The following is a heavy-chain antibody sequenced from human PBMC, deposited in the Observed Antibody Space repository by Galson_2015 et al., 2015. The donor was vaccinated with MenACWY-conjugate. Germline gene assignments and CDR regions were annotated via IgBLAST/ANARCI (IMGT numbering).Heavy chain of an antibody. CDR3: ARTAGSVPP. J-gene: IGHJ5*02. CDR2: ISATSATI. CDR1: GFTFSSFR. Sequence: SLRLSCAASGFTFSSFRMNWVRQAPGKGLEWVSSISATSATIYYADSVKGRFTISRDNAKNSLYLQMNSLRAEDTAVYYCARTAGSVPPWGLGTLFTVSS. V-gene: IGHV3-21*01. D-gene: IGHD6-13*01.